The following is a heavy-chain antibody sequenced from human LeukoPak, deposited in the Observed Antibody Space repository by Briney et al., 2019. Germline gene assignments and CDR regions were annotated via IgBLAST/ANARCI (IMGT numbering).Heavy chain of an antibody. V-gene: IGHV3-30*18. CDR3: AKGSALRYFALDY. CDR2: ISYDGSNK. J-gene: IGHJ4*02. D-gene: IGHD3-9*01. Sequence: VISYDGSNKYYADSVKGRFTISRDNSKNTLYLQMNSLRAEDTAVYYCAKGSALRYFALDYWGQGTLVTVSS.